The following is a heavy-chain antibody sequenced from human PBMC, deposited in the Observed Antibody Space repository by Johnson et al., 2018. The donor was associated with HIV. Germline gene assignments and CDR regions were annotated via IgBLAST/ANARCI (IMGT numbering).Heavy chain of an antibody. CDR3: ARVVVVTAKGAFDI. V-gene: IGHV3-66*01. CDR1: GFTVSSNY. CDR2: IYSGGST. D-gene: IGHD2-21*02. Sequence: VQLVESGGGLVQPGGSLRLSCAASGFTVSSNYMSWVRQAPGKGLEWVSVIYSGGSTYYADSVKGRFTISRANSKNTLYLQMNSLRAEDTAVYYCARVVVVTAKGAFDIWGQGTMVTVSS. J-gene: IGHJ3*02.